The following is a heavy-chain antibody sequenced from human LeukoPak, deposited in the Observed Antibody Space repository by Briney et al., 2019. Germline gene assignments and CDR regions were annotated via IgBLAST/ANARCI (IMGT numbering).Heavy chain of an antibody. CDR1: GFTFSSNY. J-gene: IGHJ4*02. CDR3: ARDDTSGGYYEFGY. Sequence: GGSLRLSCAASGFTFSSNYMSWVRQAPGKGLECVSVIANDGRTYYANSVKGRFTISRDISKNMVYLQMNSLRADDTAVYYCARDDTSGGYYEFGYWGQGTLVTVSS. D-gene: IGHD6-19*01. CDR2: IANDGRT. V-gene: IGHV3-53*01.